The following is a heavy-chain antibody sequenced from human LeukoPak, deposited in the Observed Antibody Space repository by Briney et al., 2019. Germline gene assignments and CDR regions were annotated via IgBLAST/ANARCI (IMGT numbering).Heavy chain of an antibody. CDR2: IYYSGST. D-gene: IGHD3-22*01. CDR1: GGSISSSSYY. V-gene: IGHV4-39*07. CDR3: ARVLGTMMEIDY. J-gene: IGHJ4*02. Sequence: SETLSLTCTVSGGSISSSSYYWGWIRQPPGKGLEWIGSIYYSGSTNYNPSLKSRVTISVDTSKNQFSLKLSSVTAADTAVYYCARVLGTMMEIDYWGQGTLVTVSS.